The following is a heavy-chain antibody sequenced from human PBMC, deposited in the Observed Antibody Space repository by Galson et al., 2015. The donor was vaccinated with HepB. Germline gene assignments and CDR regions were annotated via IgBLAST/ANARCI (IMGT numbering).Heavy chain of an antibody. CDR1: RFTFNNYG. Sequence: LRLSCAASRFTFNNYGFHWVRQAPGRGLEWVAFISYDGSGKFYGDSVRGRFTISRDNSKNTLFLQMNSLRGEDTAVYFCAGQYYDVLTGYSNGMDVWGQGTTVTVSS. D-gene: IGHD3-9*01. CDR3: AGQYYDVLTGYSNGMDV. J-gene: IGHJ6*02. V-gene: IGHV3-33*01. CDR2: ISYDGSGK.